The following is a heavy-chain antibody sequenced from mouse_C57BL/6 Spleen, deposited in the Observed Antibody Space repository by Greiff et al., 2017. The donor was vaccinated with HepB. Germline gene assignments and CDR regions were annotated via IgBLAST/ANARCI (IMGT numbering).Heavy chain of an antibody. CDR3: ASLSNWEPFAY. CDR1: GYTFTDYN. J-gene: IGHJ3*01. D-gene: IGHD4-1*01. Sequence: EVQLQQSGPELVKPGASVKIPCKASGYTFTDYNMDWVKQSHGKSLEWIGDINPNNGGTIYNQKFKGKATLTVDKSSSTAYMELRSLTSEDTAVYYGASLSNWEPFAYWGQGTLVTVSA. V-gene: IGHV1-18*01. CDR2: INPNNGGT.